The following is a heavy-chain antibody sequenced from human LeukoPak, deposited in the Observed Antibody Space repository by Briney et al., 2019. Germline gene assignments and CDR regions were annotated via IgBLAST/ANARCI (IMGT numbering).Heavy chain of an antibody. CDR2: ISDSGGST. J-gene: IGHJ6*03. CDR3: AKDGYWGSGSNYMDV. V-gene: IGHV3-23*01. D-gene: IGHD7-27*01. CDR1: GFTFSTYG. Sequence: GGSLRLSCAASGFTFSTYGMSWVRQAPGKGLERVSGISDSGGSTKYADSVKGRFTTSRDNSKNTLHLQMNSLRAEDTAVYYCAKDGYWGSGSNYMDVWGKGTTVTVSS.